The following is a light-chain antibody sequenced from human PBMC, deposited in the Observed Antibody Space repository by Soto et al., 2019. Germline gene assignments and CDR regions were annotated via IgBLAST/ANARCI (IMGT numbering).Light chain of an antibody. V-gene: IGKV3-15*01. J-gene: IGKJ5*01. CDR2: DTS. CDR1: QNVSRK. CDR3: QQYNTWTSIT. Sequence: EIVMPQSPVTLSVSPGERATLSCRASQNVSRKLVWYQQKPGQAPRLVIYDTSTRATGIPARFSGSGSGTEFTLTISSLQSEDFAVYYCQQYNTWTSITLGQGTRLEI.